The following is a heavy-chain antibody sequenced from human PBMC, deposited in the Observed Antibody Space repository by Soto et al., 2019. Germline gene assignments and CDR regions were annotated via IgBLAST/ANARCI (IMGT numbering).Heavy chain of an antibody. CDR3: ARRWGRSFDY. CDR2: IYYSGST. Sequence: QVQLQESGPGLVKPSETLSLTCTASGGSISHYYWSWIRQPPGKGLEWIGYIYYSGSTNYNPSLKSRVTLSVDTSKNRCTMKLSSVTAADTAVYYCARRWGRSFDYWGQGTLVTVSS. V-gene: IGHV4-59*08. D-gene: IGHD2-15*01. CDR1: GGSISHYY. J-gene: IGHJ4*02.